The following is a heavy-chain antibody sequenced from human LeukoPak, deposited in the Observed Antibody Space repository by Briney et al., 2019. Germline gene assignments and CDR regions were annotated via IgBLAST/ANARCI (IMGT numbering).Heavy chain of an antibody. D-gene: IGHD3-9*01. CDR2: ISGSGGST. J-gene: IGHJ6*04. CDR1: GFPFSSYA. V-gene: IGHV3-23*01. Sequence: GGSVGLSCGVSGFPFSSYALRWVRQAPGKGLEWVSAISGSGGSTYYADSVKGRFTISRDNSKNTLCLQMKSLRAEDTSLYYSAKEILTGRYYGMDVWGKGTTVTVSS. CDR3: AKEILTGRYYGMDV.